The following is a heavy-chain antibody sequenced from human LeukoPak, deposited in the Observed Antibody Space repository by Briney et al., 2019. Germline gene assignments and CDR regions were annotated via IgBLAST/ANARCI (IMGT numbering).Heavy chain of an antibody. V-gene: IGHV3-33*01. CDR2: IWYDGSNK. CDR3: ARTGVRGYGYGYDY. CDR1: GFTFISYG. Sequence: PRRSLRLSCAASGFTFISYGMHWVRQTPGRGLEWVAVIWYDGSNKYYADSVKGRFTISRDNSKNTLYLQMNSLRAEGTAVYYCARTGVRGYGYGYDYWGPGNLVTVSS. J-gene: IGHJ4*02. D-gene: IGHD5-18*01.